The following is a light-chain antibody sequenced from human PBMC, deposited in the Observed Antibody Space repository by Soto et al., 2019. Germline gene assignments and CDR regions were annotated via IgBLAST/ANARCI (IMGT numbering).Light chain of an antibody. V-gene: IGKV3-11*01. Sequence: EILLTQSPATLSLSPGERATLSCRASQSVISSLAWYQQKPGQAPSLLIYDASTRATGIPGRFSGSGSGTEFTLTLSTLEPEDFALYYCQQRSNWLWTFGQGAKVELK. CDR1: QSVISS. J-gene: IGKJ1*01. CDR2: DAS. CDR3: QQRSNWLWT.